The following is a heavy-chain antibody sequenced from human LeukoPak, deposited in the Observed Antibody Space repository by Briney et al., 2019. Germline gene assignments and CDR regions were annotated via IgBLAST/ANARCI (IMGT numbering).Heavy chain of an antibody. V-gene: IGHV4-39*07. J-gene: IGHJ4*02. CDR3: ARLLSGTYGLDY. CDR1: GDSISSSSYY. Sequence: SETLSLTCTVSGDSISSSSYYWGWIRQPPGKGLEWIGSIYYSGSTYYNPSLKSRVTISVDTSKNQCSLKLNSVTAADTAVYYCARLLSGTYGLDYWGQGTLVTVSS. D-gene: IGHD1-26*01. CDR2: IYYSGST.